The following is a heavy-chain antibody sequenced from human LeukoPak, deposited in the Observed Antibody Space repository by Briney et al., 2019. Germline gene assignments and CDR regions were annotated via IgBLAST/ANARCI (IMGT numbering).Heavy chain of an antibody. Sequence: PGGSLRLSCAASGFTFSSYSMNWVRQAPGKGLEWVSYIRSSSNIIYYADSVKGRFTISRDNTKNSLYLQMNSLRAEDTAVYYCAKTRPLDSSSWSHGDYWGQGTLVTVSS. V-gene: IGHV3-48*04. D-gene: IGHD6-13*01. J-gene: IGHJ4*02. CDR2: IRSSSNII. CDR3: AKTRPLDSSSWSHGDY. CDR1: GFTFSSYS.